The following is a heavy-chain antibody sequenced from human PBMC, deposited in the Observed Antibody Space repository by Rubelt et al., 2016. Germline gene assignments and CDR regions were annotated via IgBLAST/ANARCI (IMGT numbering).Heavy chain of an antibody. CDR2: IYYSGGT. J-gene: IGHJ4*02. CDR1: GGSISSSSYY. Sequence: QLQLQESGPGLVKPSETLSLTCTVSGGSISSSSYYWVWIRQPPVKGMEWIGSIYYSGGTFYNPSLKSRVTIADETSKKQFALRVSAVTAADTAVDYCARVWGPSLSYFDYWGQGTLVTVSS. D-gene: IGHD7-27*01. CDR3: ARVWGPSLSYFDY. V-gene: IGHV4-39*07.